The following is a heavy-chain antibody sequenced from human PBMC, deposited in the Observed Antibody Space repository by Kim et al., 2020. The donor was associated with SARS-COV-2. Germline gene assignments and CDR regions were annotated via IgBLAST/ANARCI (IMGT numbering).Heavy chain of an antibody. D-gene: IGHD6-13*01. J-gene: IGHJ6*02. CDR1: GGSISSGGYY. Sequence: SETLSLTCTVSGGSISSGGYYWSWIRQHPGKGLEWIGYIYYSGSTYYNPSLKSRVTISVDTSKNQFSLKLSSVTAADTAVYYCARDRYSSSFAGYYYGMDVWGQGATVTVSS. CDR3: ARDRYSSSFAGYYYGMDV. CDR2: IYYSGST. V-gene: IGHV4-31*03.